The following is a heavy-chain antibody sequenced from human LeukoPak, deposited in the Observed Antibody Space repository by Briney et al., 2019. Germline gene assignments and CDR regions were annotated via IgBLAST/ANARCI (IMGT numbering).Heavy chain of an antibody. V-gene: IGHV3-30*04. Sequence: GGSLRLSCAASGFTFSSYAMHWVRQAPGKGLEWVAIIPYDGNKIYYADSVKGRFTISRDNSENTLSLQMNSLRPEDTAVYYCARDSSWSFDYWGQGTLVTVSS. CDR3: ARDSSWSFDY. CDR1: GFTFSSYA. D-gene: IGHD3-10*01. J-gene: IGHJ4*02. CDR2: IPYDGNKI.